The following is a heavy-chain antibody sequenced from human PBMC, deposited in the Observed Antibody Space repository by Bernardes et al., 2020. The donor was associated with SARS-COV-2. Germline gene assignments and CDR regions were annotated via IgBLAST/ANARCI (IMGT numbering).Heavy chain of an antibody. CDR1: GFTFSSYG. V-gene: IGHV3-33*01. D-gene: IGHD3-22*01. CDR3: ARERSSGWGVRDDAFDI. J-gene: IGHJ3*02. CDR2: IWYDGSNK. Sequence: GGSLRLSCASSGFTFSSYGMHWVRQAPGKGLEWVAVIWYDGSNKYYADSVKGRFTISRDNSKNTLYLQMNSLRAEDTAVYYCARERSSGWGVRDDAFDIWGQGTMVTVSS.